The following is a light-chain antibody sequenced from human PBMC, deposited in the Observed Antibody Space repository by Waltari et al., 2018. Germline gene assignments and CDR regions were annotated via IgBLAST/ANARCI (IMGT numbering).Light chain of an antibody. J-gene: IGLJ3*02. CDR3: QAWDSNVNWV. CDR2: QDT. V-gene: IGLV3-1*01. Sequence: YDLTKPPSVSVSPGQAASITCSGDNLGNTYVCWYHQKPGQTTLLLIYQDTNSPSGIPERFSGSGSGNTVPLNISATQALDEADYYCQAWDSNVNWVFGGGTKLTVL. CDR1: NLGNTY.